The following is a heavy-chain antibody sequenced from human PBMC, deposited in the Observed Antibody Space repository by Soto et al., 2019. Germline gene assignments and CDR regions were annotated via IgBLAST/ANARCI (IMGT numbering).Heavy chain of an antibody. CDR3: ARTGASDYSIADRLLDY. Sequence: SETLSLTCTVSGGSISSGDYYWSWIRQPPGKGLEWIGYIYYSGSTYYNPSLKSRVTISVDTSKNQFSLKLSSVTAADTAVYYCARTGASDYSIADRLLDYWGQGTLVTVSS. J-gene: IGHJ4*02. CDR2: IYYSGST. D-gene: IGHD4-4*01. CDR1: GGSISSGDYY. V-gene: IGHV4-30-4*01.